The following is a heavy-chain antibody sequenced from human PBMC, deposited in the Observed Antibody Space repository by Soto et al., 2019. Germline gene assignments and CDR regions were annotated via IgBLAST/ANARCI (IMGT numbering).Heavy chain of an antibody. J-gene: IGHJ4*02. CDR1: GFTFSSYG. CDR2: IWYDGSNK. Sequence: GGSLRLSCAASGFTFSSYGMHWVRQAPGKGLEWVAVIWYDGSNKYYADSVKGRFTISRDNSKNTLYLQMNSLRAEDTAVYYCARDHYYDSSGYFDYWGQGTLVTVSS. CDR3: ARDHYYDSSGYFDY. V-gene: IGHV3-33*01. D-gene: IGHD3-22*01.